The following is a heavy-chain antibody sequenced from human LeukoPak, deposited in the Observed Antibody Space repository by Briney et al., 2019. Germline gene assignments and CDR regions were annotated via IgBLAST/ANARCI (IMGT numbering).Heavy chain of an antibody. V-gene: IGHV3-7*01. CDR1: GFTFSSYS. Sequence: GGSLRLSCAASGFTFSSYSMNWVRQAPGKGLEWVANIKQDGSEKYYVDSVKGRFTISRDNAKNSLYLQMNSLRAEDTAVYYCARTNFGSYIYWGQGTLVTVSS. CDR2: IKQDGSEK. CDR3: ARTNFGSYIY. J-gene: IGHJ4*02. D-gene: IGHD1-26*01.